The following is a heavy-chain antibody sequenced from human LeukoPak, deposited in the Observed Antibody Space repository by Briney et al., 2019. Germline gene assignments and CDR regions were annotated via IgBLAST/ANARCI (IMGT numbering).Heavy chain of an antibody. D-gene: IGHD3-16*01. CDR1: GGSISSYY. V-gene: IGHV4-59*01. J-gene: IGHJ4*02. Sequence: KTSETLSLTCTVSGGSISSYYWSWTRQPPGKGLEWIGYIYYSGSTNYNPSLKSRVTISVDTSKEQFSLKVNSVTAADTAVYYCTRGAGWLIDYWGQGILVTVSS. CDR3: TRGAGWLIDY. CDR2: IYYSGST.